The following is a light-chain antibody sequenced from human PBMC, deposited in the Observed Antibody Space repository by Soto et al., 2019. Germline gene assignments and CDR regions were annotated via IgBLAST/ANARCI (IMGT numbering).Light chain of an antibody. CDR2: KAS. V-gene: IGKV1-5*03. J-gene: IGKJ1*01. Sequence: DIQMTQSTSTLSGSVGDRVTITCRASQTISSWLAWYQQKPGKAPKLLIYKASTLKSGVPSRFSGSGSGTEFTLTISSLQPDDFATYYCQQYNSYSRTFGQGTKVDIK. CDR3: QQYNSYSRT. CDR1: QTISSW.